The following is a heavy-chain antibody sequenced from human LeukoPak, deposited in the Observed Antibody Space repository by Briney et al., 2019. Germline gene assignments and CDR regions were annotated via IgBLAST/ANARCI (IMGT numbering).Heavy chain of an antibody. CDR2: IYCSGST. V-gene: IGHV4-39*07. Sequence: SETLSLTCTVSGGSISSSSYYWVWIRQPPGMGLEWFGNIYCSGSTYYNPSLKSRVTISVDTTKNQFSLKLSSVTAADTAVYYCARVEELDYGLPTGKDYWGQGTLVTVSS. CDR3: ARVEELDYGLPTGKDY. J-gene: IGHJ4*02. D-gene: IGHD4-17*01. CDR1: GGSISSSSYY.